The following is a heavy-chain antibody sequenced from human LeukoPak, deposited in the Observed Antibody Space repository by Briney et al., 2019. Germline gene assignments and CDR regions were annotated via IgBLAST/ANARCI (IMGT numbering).Heavy chain of an antibody. J-gene: IGHJ1*01. CDR1: GFTFSSYG. V-gene: IGHV3-30*02. D-gene: IGHD3-16*02. CDR2: IRYDGSNK. Sequence: GGSLRLSCAASGFTFSSYGMHWVRQAPGKGLEWVAFIRYDGSNKYYAGSVKGRFTISRDNSKNTLYLQMNSLRAEDTAVYYCSLGELSSRAEYFQHWGQGTLVTVSS. CDR3: SLGELSSRAEYFQH.